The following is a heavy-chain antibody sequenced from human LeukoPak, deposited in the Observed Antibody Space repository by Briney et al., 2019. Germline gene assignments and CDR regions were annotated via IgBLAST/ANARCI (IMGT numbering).Heavy chain of an antibody. Sequence: GGSLRLSCVTSGFNFNIYAMSWVRQPPGQGLQWVSSIGGHETFYADSVKGRFTISRDNSKNTVSLEMNNLGAEDTAVYYCGKDGFAGNGLYDALDIWGQGTMVTVSP. V-gene: IGHV3-23*01. J-gene: IGHJ3*02. CDR2: IGGHET. CDR3: GKDGFAGNGLYDALDI. CDR1: GFNFNIYA. D-gene: IGHD2-8*01.